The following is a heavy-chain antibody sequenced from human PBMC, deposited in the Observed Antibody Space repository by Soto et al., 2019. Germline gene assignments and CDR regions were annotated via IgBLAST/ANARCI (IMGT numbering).Heavy chain of an antibody. D-gene: IGHD1-20*01. CDR1: GYTFTSYA. V-gene: IGHV1-3*01. Sequence: ASVKVSCKASGYTFTSYAVHWVRQAPGQRLEWMGWINAGNGNTKYSQKFQGRVTITRDTSASTAYMELSSLRSEDTAVYYCARDLITGTTKGYNRFDPWGQGTLVTVSS. CDR3: ARDLITGTTKGYNRFDP. CDR2: INAGNGNT. J-gene: IGHJ5*02.